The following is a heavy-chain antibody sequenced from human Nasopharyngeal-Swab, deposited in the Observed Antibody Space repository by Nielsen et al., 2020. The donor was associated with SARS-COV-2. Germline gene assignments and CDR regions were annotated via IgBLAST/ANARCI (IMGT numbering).Heavy chain of an antibody. V-gene: IGHV4-59*12. CDR3: ARNEFRSGYYGTAEYYGLDV. CDR2: IYYSGST. CDR1: GGSISSYY. Sequence: SETLSLTCTVSGGSISSYYWNWIRQPPGKGLEWIGYIYYSGSTNYNPSLKSRVTISVDTSKNQFSLKLSSVTAADTAVYYCARNEFRSGYYGTAEYYGLDVWGQGTTVTVSS. D-gene: IGHD3-3*01. J-gene: IGHJ6*02.